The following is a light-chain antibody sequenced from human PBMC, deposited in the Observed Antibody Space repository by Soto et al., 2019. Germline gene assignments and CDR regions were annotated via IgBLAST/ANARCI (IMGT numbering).Light chain of an antibody. CDR1: SNDVGYYNY. J-gene: IGLJ3*02. V-gene: IGLV2-14*01. CDR2: EVT. CDR3: SSYTTAYTQV. Sequence: QSVLSQPASVSGSPGQSITISCTGTSNDVGYYNYVSWYQQHPGQAPKLMISEVTTRPSGVSDRFSGSKSGNTASLTISRLQAEVEAHYYCSSYTTAYTQVFGGGTQVTVL.